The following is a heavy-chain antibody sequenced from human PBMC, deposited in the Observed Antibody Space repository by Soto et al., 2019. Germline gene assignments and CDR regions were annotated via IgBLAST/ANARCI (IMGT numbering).Heavy chain of an antibody. CDR2: ISAYNGNT. CDR1: GYTFTSYG. J-gene: IGHJ6*02. Sequence: ASVKVSCKASGYTFTSYGISWVRQAPGQALEWMGWISAYNGNTNYAQKLQGRVTMTTDTSTSTAYMELRSLRSDDTAVYYCARELELLHYYGMDVWGQGTTVTVSS. D-gene: IGHD1-7*01. V-gene: IGHV1-18*04. CDR3: ARELELLHYYGMDV.